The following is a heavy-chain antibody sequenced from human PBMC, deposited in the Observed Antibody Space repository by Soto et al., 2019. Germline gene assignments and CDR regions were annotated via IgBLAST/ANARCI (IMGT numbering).Heavy chain of an antibody. CDR3: AKEYSSSVFSNEAFDI. Sequence: EVQLLESGGGLVQPGGSLRLSCAASGFTFNSYAMTWVRQAPGKGLEWVSAISVSGGSTYYADSVKGRFTISRDNSKNTLYLQMNRLRAKDPAVYYCAKEYSSSVFSNEAFDIWGQGTMVTVSS. J-gene: IGHJ3*02. V-gene: IGHV3-23*01. D-gene: IGHD6-6*01. CDR1: GFTFNSYA. CDR2: ISVSGGST.